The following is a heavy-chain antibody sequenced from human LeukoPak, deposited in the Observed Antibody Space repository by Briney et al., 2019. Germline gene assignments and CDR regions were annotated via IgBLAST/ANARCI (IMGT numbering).Heavy chain of an antibody. D-gene: IGHD6-13*01. CDR2: IYHSGST. Sequence: SETLSPTCTVSGGSISSGGYSWSWIRQPPGKGLEWIGYIYHSGSTYYNPSLKSRVTISVDRSKNQFSLKLSSVTAADTAVYYCAREVAAAGRYYFDYWGQGTLVTVSS. CDR3: AREVAAAGRYYFDY. J-gene: IGHJ4*02. V-gene: IGHV4-30-2*01. CDR1: GGSISSGGYS.